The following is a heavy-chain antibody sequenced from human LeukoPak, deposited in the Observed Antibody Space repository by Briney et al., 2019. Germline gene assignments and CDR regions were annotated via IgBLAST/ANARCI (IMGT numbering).Heavy chain of an antibody. CDR2: IKQDGSEK. Sequence: GGSLRLSCAASGFTFSSYWMSWVRQAPGKGLEWVANIKQDGSEKYYVDSVKGRFTISRDNAKNSLYLQMNSLRAEDTAVYYCXXXRXXXXAXXXXXXXXXXXXXVXXKGXXXXXXXXXXXXXSXYF. V-gene: IGHV3-7*01. J-gene: IGHJ1*01. CDR3: XXXRXXXXAXXXXXXXXXXXXXVXXKGXXXXXXXXXXXXXSXYF. CDR1: GFTFSSYW.